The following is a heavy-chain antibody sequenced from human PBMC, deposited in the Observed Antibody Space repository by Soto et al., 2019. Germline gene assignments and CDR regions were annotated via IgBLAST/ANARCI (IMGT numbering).Heavy chain of an antibody. CDR1: GGSIIDGQTY. D-gene: IGHD2-15*01. J-gene: IGHJ4*02. CDR2: INYRETT. V-gene: IGHV4-31*03. CDR3: ARDSPGVAPY. Sequence: QVQLQESGPGLVKPSQTLSLTCTVSGGSIIDGQTYLNWIRQHPERGLEWMGYINYRETTNYSPALKSRILISRDTSKNQFSLKLTSVAAADTAVYYCARDSPGVAPYWGQGTLVTVSS.